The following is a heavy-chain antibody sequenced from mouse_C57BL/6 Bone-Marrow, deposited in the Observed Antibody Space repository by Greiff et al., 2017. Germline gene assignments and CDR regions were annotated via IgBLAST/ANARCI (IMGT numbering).Heavy chain of an antibody. D-gene: IGHD1-1*01. CDR2: INPNNGGT. CDR3: ARYPLAGSSWYFDV. Sequence: EVKLMESGPELVKPGASVKIPCTASGYTFTDYNMDWVKQSHGKSLEWIGDINPNNGGTIYNQKFKGKATLTVDKSSSTAYMELRSLTSEDTAVYYCARYPLAGSSWYFDVWGTGTTVTVSS. J-gene: IGHJ1*03. CDR1: GYTFTDYN. V-gene: IGHV1-18*01.